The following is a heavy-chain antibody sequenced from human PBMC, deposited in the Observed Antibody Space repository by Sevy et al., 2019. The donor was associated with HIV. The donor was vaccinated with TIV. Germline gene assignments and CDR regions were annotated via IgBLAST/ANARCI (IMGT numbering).Heavy chain of an antibody. Sequence: GGSLRLSCAASGFSLSSNWMSWVRQAPGKGLEWLANIKQDGSDKFYVDSVKGRFTISRDNAMNSLFLDMHSLRVEDTAIYFCARDSDRSSYFADWGQGTLVTVSS. J-gene: IGHJ4*02. CDR3: ARDSDRSSYFAD. V-gene: IGHV3-7*03. CDR1: GFSLSSNW. D-gene: IGHD6-13*01. CDR2: IKQDGSDK.